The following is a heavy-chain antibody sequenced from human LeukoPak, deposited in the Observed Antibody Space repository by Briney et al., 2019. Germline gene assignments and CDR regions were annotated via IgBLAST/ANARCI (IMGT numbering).Heavy chain of an antibody. CDR2: IYYSGST. CDR1: GGSISSSSYY. D-gene: IGHD5-12*01. V-gene: IGHV4-39*07. CDR3: AREGGVATIVGAYYYYYMDV. J-gene: IGHJ6*03. Sequence: SETLSLTCTVSGGSISSSSYYWGWIRQPPGKGLEWIGSIYYSGSTYYNPSLKSRVTISVDTSKNQFSLKLSSVTAADTAVYYCAREGGVATIVGAYYYYYMDVWGKGTTVTVSS.